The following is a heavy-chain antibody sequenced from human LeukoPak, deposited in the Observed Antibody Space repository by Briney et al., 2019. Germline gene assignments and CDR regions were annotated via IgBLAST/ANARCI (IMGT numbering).Heavy chain of an antibody. CDR1: GDSVSSNSAA. J-gene: IGHJ5*02. Sequence: SQTLSLTCAISGDSVSSNSAAWNWIRQSPSRGLEWLGRTYYRTKWHNDYAVSVRSRITINPDTSKNQFSLQLNSVTPEDTAVYYCAGDETGDLRFDPWGQGTLVTVSS. D-gene: IGHD7-27*01. CDR2: TYYRTKWHN. CDR3: AGDETGDLRFDP. V-gene: IGHV6-1*01.